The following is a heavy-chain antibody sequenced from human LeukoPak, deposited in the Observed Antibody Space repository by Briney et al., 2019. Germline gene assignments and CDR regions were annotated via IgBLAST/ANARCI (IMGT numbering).Heavy chain of an antibody. Sequence: GGSLRLSCAASGFTVSSNYMRWVRQAPGKGLEWVSVIYSGGSTYYADSVKGRFTISRDNSKNTLYLQMNSLRAEDTAVYYCATPKPYYYDSSGYSEYLQHWGQGTLVTVSS. CDR1: GFTVSSNY. J-gene: IGHJ1*01. CDR2: IYSGGST. D-gene: IGHD3-22*01. V-gene: IGHV3-66*01. CDR3: ATPKPYYYDSSGYSEYLQH.